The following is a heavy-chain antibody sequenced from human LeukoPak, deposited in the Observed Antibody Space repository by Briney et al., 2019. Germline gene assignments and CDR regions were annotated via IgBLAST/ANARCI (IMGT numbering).Heavy chain of an antibody. Sequence: GGSLRLSCAASGFTFSNYWMHWVRQAPGKGLVWVSRINSDGINTSYADSVKGRFTISRDNAKNSLYLQMNSLRAEDTAVYYCARDDTHYGSSGSFYDAFDIWGQGTMVTVSS. D-gene: IGHD3-22*01. V-gene: IGHV3-74*01. CDR1: GFTFSNYW. CDR2: INSDGINT. J-gene: IGHJ3*02. CDR3: ARDDTHYGSSGSFYDAFDI.